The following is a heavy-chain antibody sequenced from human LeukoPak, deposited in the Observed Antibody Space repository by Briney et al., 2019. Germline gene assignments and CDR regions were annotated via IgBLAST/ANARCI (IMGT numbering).Heavy chain of an antibody. D-gene: IGHD1-14*01. CDR1: GFTFSSYS. CDR3: AKKVEGAGWYFDY. CDR2: ISSSGTYI. J-gene: IGHJ4*02. Sequence: GGSLRLSCAASGFTFSSYSMNWVRQAPGKGLEWVSSISSSGTYIYYADSVKGRFTISRDNSKNTLYLQMNSLRAEDTAVYYCAKKVEGAGWYFDYWGQGTLVTVSS. V-gene: IGHV3-21*04.